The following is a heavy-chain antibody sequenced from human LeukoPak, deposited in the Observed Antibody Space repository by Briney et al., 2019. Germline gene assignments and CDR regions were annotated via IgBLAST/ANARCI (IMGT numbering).Heavy chain of an antibody. Sequence: ASVKVSCKASGYTFTSYGISWVRQAPGQGLEWMGWISAYNGNTNYAQKLQGRLTMTTDTSTSTAYMELRSLNSDDTAVYYCARDVDNPRSPCSSTTCIDVWGQGTTVTVSS. CDR1: GYTFTSYG. CDR3: ARDVDNPRSPCSSTTCIDV. J-gene: IGHJ6*02. CDR2: ISAYNGNT. V-gene: IGHV1-18*01. D-gene: IGHD2-2*01.